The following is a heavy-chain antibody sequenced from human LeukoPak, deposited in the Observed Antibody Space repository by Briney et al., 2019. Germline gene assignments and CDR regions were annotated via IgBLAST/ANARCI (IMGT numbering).Heavy chain of an antibody. CDR2: IIPILGIA. CDR3: ARGINWNHPNWFDP. D-gene: IGHD1-14*01. Sequence: ASVKVSCKASGGTFSSYAISWVRQAPGQGLEWMGRIIPILGIANYAQKFQGRVTITADKSTSTAYMELRSLRSDDTAVYYCARGINWNHPNWFDPWGQGTLVTVSS. J-gene: IGHJ5*02. V-gene: IGHV1-69*04. CDR1: GGTFSSYA.